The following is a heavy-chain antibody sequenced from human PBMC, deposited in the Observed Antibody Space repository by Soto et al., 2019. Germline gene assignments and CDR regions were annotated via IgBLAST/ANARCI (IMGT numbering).Heavy chain of an antibody. V-gene: IGHV3-9*01. CDR3: ATQGY. CDR2: ISGNGGRI. Sequence: EVQLVESGGGLIQPGRSLRLSCAASGLIFDDYAMHWVRQAPGKGLEWVSGISGNGGRIGYADSVKGRFTISRVNTKNSLYLQMHSVRVEDTAFYYRATQGYWGQGTLVTVSS. CDR1: GLIFDDYA. J-gene: IGHJ4*02.